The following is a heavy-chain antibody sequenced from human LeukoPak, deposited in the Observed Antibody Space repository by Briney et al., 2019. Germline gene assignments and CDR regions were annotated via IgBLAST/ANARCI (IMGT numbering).Heavy chain of an antibody. CDR2: IYYTGTT. CDR1: GDSTNTYF. CDR3: ASRSTDHGELRFDY. J-gene: IGHJ4*02. D-gene: IGHD4-17*01. V-gene: IGHV4-59*01. Sequence: SETLSLTCTLSGDSTNTYFWSWIRQSPGKGLEWIGYIYYTGTTNYNPSLKSRVTISVDTSKNQFSLKVNSVTAADTGVYYCASRSTDHGELRFDYWGQGTLVTVSS.